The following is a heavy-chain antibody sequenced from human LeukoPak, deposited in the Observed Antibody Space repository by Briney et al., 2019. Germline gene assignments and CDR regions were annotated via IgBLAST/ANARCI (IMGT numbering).Heavy chain of an antibody. D-gene: IGHD1-26*01. Sequence: GGSLRLSCAASGFTFSSYAMSWVRQAPGKGLEWDSTISGSGGSTYYADSVKGRFTISRDNSKNTLYLQMNSLRAEDTAVYYCAKVVGATTRGYFDYWGQGTLVTVSS. J-gene: IGHJ4*02. CDR3: AKVVGATTRGYFDY. CDR1: GFTFSSYA. V-gene: IGHV3-23*01. CDR2: ISGSGGST.